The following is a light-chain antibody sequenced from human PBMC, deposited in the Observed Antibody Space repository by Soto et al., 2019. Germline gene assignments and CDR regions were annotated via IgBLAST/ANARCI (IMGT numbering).Light chain of an antibody. CDR2: STS. CDR1: QSVSNY. CDR3: HQYGSSSWT. V-gene: IGKV1-39*01. J-gene: IGKJ1*01. Sequence: DIQMTQSPSSLSASVGDRFTITCRASQSVSNYLNWYRQLPGKAPTLLIYSTSTLQSGVPSRFSGSGSGTDFTLTISRLEPEDFAVYYCHQYGSSSWTFGQGTKVDIK.